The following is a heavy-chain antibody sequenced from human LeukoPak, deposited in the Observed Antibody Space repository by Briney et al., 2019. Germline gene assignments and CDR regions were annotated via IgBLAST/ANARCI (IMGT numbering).Heavy chain of an antibody. V-gene: IGHV5-51*01. D-gene: IGHD6-13*01. CDR3: ARGLDSSSWYWLVFDY. CDR1: GYSFTSYW. J-gene: IGHJ4*02. CDR2: IYPGDSDT. Sequence: GESLKISCKGSGYSFTSYWFGWVRQMPGKGLEWMGIIYPGDSDTRYSPSFQGQVTISADKSISTAYLQWSSLKASDTAMYYCARGLDSSSWYWLVFDYWGQGTLVTVSS.